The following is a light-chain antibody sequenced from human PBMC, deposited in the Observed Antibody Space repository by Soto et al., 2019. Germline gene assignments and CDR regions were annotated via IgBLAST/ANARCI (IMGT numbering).Light chain of an antibody. CDR1: SSDVGGYNY. CDR2: EVT. V-gene: IGLV2-8*01. J-gene: IGLJ2*01. CDR3: SSYAGSNNLL. Sequence: QSALTQPPSASGSAGQSVTISCTGTSSDVGGYNYVSWYQQYPGKAPKLMIYEVTKRPSGVPDRFSGSKSGNTASLTVSGLQAEDEDDYYCSSYAGSNNLLFGGGPKLTVL.